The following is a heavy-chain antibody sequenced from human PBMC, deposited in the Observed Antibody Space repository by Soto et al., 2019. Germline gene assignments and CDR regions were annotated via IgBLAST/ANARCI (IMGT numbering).Heavy chain of an antibody. Sequence: PGGSLRLSCAASGLTVSRNYMTWVRQAPGKGLERVSVIYSGGSTYYADSVKGRFIISRDNSKNTLLLQMNSLRAEDTAVYYCARIGETMGASFDYWGQGTLVTVSS. V-gene: IGHV3-53*01. CDR3: ARIGETMGASFDY. J-gene: IGHJ4*02. D-gene: IGHD1-26*01. CDR2: IYSGGST. CDR1: GLTVSRNY.